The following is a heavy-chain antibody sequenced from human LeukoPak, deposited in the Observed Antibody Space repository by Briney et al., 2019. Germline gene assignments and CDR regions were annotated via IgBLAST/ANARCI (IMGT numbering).Heavy chain of an antibody. V-gene: IGHV3-30*03. CDR3: AREGYSSNVFDI. CDR1: GFTFSTYG. D-gene: IGHD1-1*01. J-gene: IGHJ3*02. CDR2: ISFDASNQ. Sequence: GRSLRLSCAASGFTFSTYGIHWVRQAPGKGLEWVAVISFDASNQYYAGSVKGRFTISRDNAKNSLYVQMNSLRAEDTAVYYCAREGYSSNVFDIWGQGTMVTVSS.